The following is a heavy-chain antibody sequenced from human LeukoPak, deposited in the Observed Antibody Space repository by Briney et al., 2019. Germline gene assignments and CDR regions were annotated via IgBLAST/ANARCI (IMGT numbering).Heavy chain of an antibody. Sequence: SETLSLTCSVSGGSMTGTTYYWAWIRQPPGKGLEWIGSVYYSGSTSYSPSLKSRVTISVDTSKNQFSLRLSSVTAADTAVYYCARNVSAGYFDYWGHGTLATVSS. CDR1: GGSMTGTTYY. V-gene: IGHV4-39*01. CDR2: VYYSGST. J-gene: IGHJ4*01. D-gene: IGHD2-8*01. CDR3: ARNVSAGYFDY.